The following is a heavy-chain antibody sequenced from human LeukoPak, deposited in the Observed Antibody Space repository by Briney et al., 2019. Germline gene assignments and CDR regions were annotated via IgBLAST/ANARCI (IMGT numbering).Heavy chain of an antibody. Sequence: GASVKVSCKASGGTFSSYAISWVRQAPGQGLEWMGGIIPILGIANYAQKFQGRVTITADKSTSTAYMELSSLRSEDTAVYYCARSAFREMGATLNVDYWGQGTLVTVSS. CDR2: IIPILGIA. V-gene: IGHV1-69*10. J-gene: IGHJ4*02. D-gene: IGHD1-26*01. CDR1: GGTFSSYA. CDR3: ARSAFREMGATLNVDY.